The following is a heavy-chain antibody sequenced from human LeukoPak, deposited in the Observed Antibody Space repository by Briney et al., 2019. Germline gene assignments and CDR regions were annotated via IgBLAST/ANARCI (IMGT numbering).Heavy chain of an antibody. Sequence: ASVKVSCKASGYAFSSYGFTWVRQAPGQGLEWMGWINTYNGNTQYAPKLKGRVTTTTDTYTSTAYMELRSLTSDDTAVYYCARRGNWNDFDYWGQGTLVTVSS. J-gene: IGHJ4*02. CDR1: GYAFSSYG. CDR2: INTYNGNT. V-gene: IGHV1-18*01. CDR3: ARRGNWNDFDY. D-gene: IGHD1-20*01.